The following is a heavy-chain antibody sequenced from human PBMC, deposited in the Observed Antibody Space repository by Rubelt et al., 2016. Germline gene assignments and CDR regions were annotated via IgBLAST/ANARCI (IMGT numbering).Heavy chain of an antibody. D-gene: IGHD3-3*01. CDR1: GGSISSSSYY. CDR3: ARVTYYDFWSTSPRMDV. V-gene: IGHV4-39*07. CDR2: IYYSGST. J-gene: IGHJ6*03. Sequence: QLQLQESGPGLVKPSETLSLTCTVSGGSISSSSYYWGWIRQPPGKGLEWIGSIYYSGSTYYNPSLMSRVTISVDKSKNQFSLKLSSVTAADTAVYYCARVTYYDFWSTSPRMDVWGKGTTVTVSS.